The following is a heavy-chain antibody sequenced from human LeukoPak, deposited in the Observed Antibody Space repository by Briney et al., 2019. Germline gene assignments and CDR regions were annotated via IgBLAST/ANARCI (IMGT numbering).Heavy chain of an antibody. CDR1: GGTFSSYA. CDR2: IIPIFGTA. V-gene: IGHV1-69*05. D-gene: IGHD4/OR15-4a*01. Sequence: SVKVSCKASGGTFSSYAISWVRQAPGQGLEWMGGIIPIFGTANYAQKFQGRVTITTDESTRTAYMELSGLRSEDTAVYYCARGVRAMVLPYYMDVWGKGTTVTVSS. J-gene: IGHJ6*03. CDR3: ARGVRAMVLPYYMDV.